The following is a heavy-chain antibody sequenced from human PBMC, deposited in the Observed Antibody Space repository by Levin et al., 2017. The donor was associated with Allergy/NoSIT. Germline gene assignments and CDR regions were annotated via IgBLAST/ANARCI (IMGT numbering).Heavy chain of an antibody. D-gene: IGHD2-15*01. J-gene: IGHJ4*02. CDR3: VKGGGYCSGGSCRGLDY. V-gene: IGHV3-64D*06. CDR1: GFIFSSYA. Sequence: GESLKISCSASGFIFSSYAMHWVRQAPGKGLEYVSVISSNGGSTYYVESVKGRFTISRDNSKNTLYLQMSSLRAEDTAVYYCVKGGGYCSGGSCRGLDYWGQGTLVTVSS. CDR2: ISSNGGST.